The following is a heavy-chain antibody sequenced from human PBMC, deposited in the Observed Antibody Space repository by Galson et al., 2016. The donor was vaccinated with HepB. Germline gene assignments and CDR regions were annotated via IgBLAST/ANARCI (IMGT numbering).Heavy chain of an antibody. V-gene: IGHV3-23*01. CDR3: AKVASPSKYMDV. CDR1: GFTFSSYA. D-gene: IGHD2-2*01. CDR2: LTDNGNDK. Sequence: SLRLSCAASGFTFSSYAMRWVRQAPGKGLEYVSSLTDNGNDKYYADSVKGRFAISRDNSNNTLFLHMRSLRAEDTATYYCAKVASPSKYMDVWGKGTTVTVSS. J-gene: IGHJ6*03.